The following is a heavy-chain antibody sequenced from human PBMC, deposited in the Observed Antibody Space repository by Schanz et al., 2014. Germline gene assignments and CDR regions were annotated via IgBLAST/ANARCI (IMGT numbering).Heavy chain of an antibody. CDR2: ISSSSSTR. D-gene: IGHD1-1*01. V-gene: IGHV3-48*01. CDR1: GFTFSSYS. CDR3: TRDVRLDRRGNWFDP. J-gene: IGHJ5*02. Sequence: EVHLLESGGGLVEPGGSLRLSCATSGFTFSSYSMNWVRQAPGKGLEWVSYISSSSSTRYYADSVKGRFTISRDNAKNSLFLQMNSLRAEDTAVYYCTRDVRLDRRGNWFDPWGQGTLVTVSS.